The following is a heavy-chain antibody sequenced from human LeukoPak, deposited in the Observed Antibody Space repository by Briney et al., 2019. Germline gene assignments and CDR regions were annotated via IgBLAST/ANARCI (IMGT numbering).Heavy chain of an antibody. CDR1: GGSISSTSYY. CDR3: AATGYDYVWGSYRQGAFDY. J-gene: IGHJ4*02. D-gene: IGHD3-16*02. Sequence: SETLSLTCTVSGGSISSTSYYWGWIRQPPGKGLEWIGTIDYSGSTYYNPSLKSRVTISVDTSKNQFSLKLSSVTAADTAVYYCAATGYDYVWGSYRQGAFDYWGQGTLVTVSS. CDR2: IDYSGST. V-gene: IGHV4-39*07.